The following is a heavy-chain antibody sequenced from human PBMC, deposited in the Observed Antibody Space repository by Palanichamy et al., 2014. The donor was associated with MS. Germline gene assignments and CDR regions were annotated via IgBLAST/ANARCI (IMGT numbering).Heavy chain of an antibody. V-gene: IGHV6-1*01. J-gene: IGHJ4*02. Sequence: QVQLQQSGPGLVKPSQTLSLTCAVSGDSVSSKSAAWNWIRQSPSRGLEWLGRTYYRSNWNNDYALSVKSRMTINPDTSKNLFSLQLSSVTPEDTAVYYCARGRDGSSYYDYWGQGTLVTVSS. CDR1: GDSVSSKSAA. D-gene: IGHD3-22*01. CDR2: TYYRSNWNN. CDR3: ARGRDGSSYYDY.